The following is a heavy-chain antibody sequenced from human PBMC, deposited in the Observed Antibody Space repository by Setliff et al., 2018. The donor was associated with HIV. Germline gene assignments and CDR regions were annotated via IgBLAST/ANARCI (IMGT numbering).Heavy chain of an antibody. Sequence: ASVKVSCKASGYTFNNYFLHWVRQAPGQGLEWMGRFHPYSGHTNYAQNFQGRVTMTMDASITTVYMELSRLTSDDTAVYYCVRDLNSSPFDYWGQGTLVTVSS. D-gene: IGHD6-13*01. V-gene: IGHV1-2*06. CDR2: FHPYSGHT. CDR1: GYTFNNYF. J-gene: IGHJ4*02. CDR3: VRDLNSSPFDY.